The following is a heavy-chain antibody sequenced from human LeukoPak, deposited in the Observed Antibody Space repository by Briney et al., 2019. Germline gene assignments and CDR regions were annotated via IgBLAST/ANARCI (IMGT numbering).Heavy chain of an antibody. Sequence: GGSLRLSCAASGFSFSSYAMNWVRQAPGKGLKWVSAISDNGDSTYNADSVKGRFTISGDNSKNTLYLQMNNLRADDTAVYYCAKSHSFDYWGQGTLVTVSS. J-gene: IGHJ4*02. V-gene: IGHV3-23*01. CDR1: GFSFSSYA. CDR3: AKSHSFDY. D-gene: IGHD1-26*01. CDR2: ISDNGDST.